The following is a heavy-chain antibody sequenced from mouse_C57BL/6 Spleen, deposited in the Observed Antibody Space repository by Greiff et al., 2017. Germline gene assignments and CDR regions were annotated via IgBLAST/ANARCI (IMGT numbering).Heavy chain of an antibody. CDR3: TRSGWSYWYFDV. Sequence: VKVVESGAELVRPGASVTLSCKASGYTFTDYEMHWVKQTPVHGLEWIGAIDPETGGTAYNQKFKGKAILTADKSSSTAYMELRSLTSEDSAVYYCTRSGWSYWYFDVWGTGTTVTVSS. J-gene: IGHJ1*03. CDR1: GYTFTDYE. CDR2: IDPETGGT. V-gene: IGHV1-15*01. D-gene: IGHD2-3*01.